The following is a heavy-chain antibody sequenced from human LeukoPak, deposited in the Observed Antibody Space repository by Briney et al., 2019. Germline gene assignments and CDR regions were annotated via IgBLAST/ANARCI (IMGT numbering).Heavy chain of an antibody. J-gene: IGHJ5*02. CDR1: GYTLTELS. CDR2: FDPEDGET. Sequence: GASVKVSCKVSGYTLTELSMHWVRQAPGKGLEWMGGFDPEDGETIYAQKFQGRVTMTEDTSTDTAYMELSSLRSEDTAVYYCAKRGGSSGSYSNWFDPWGQGTLVTVSS. CDR3: AKRGGSSGSYSNWFDP. D-gene: IGHD1-26*01. V-gene: IGHV1-24*01.